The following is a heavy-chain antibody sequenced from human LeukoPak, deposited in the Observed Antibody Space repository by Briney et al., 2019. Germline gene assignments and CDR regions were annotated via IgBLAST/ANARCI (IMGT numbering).Heavy chain of an antibody. D-gene: IGHD6-13*01. CDR1: GFTFSSYG. Sequence: PGRSLRLSCAASGFTFSSYGMHWVRQAPGKGLEWVAVIWYDGSNKYYADSVKGRFTISRDNSKNTLYLQMNSLRAEDTAVYYCAIDRDSSSWSDAFDIWGQGTMVTVSS. CDR3: AIDRDSSSWSDAFDI. CDR2: IWYDGSNK. V-gene: IGHV3-33*01. J-gene: IGHJ3*02.